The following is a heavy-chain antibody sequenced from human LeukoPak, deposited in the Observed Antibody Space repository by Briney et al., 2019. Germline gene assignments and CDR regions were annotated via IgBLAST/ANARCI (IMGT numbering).Heavy chain of an antibody. V-gene: IGHV4-38-2*02. D-gene: IGHD6-19*01. J-gene: IGHJ4*02. CDR3: ARVLAVAGDSYYFDY. Sequence: PSETLSLTCTVSGYSIGSGYYWGWIRQPPERGLEWIGSMYHTGSTYYNPSLKSRVTISVDTSKNQFSLKLSSVTAADTAVYYCARVLAVAGDSYYFDYWGQGTLVTVSS. CDR1: GYSIGSGYY. CDR2: MYHTGST.